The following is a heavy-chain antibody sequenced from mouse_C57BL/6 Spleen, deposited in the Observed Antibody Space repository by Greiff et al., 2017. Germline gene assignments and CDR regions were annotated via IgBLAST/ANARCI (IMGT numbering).Heavy chain of an antibody. CDR1: GFTFSDYY. CDR2: INYDGSST. Sequence: EVQLVESEGGLVQPGSSMKLSCTASGFTFSDYYMAWVRQVPEKGLEWVANINYDGSSTYYLDSLKSRFIISRDNAKNILYLQMSSLKSEDTATYYCARDGYYVTGYFDVWGTGTTVTVSS. V-gene: IGHV5-16*01. J-gene: IGHJ1*03. CDR3: ARDGYYVTGYFDV. D-gene: IGHD2-3*01.